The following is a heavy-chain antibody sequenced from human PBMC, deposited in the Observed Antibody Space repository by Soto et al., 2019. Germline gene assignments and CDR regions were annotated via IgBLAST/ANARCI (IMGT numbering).Heavy chain of an antibody. CDR2: IYWDDDK. V-gene: IGHV2-5*02. D-gene: IGHD3-10*01. Sequence: QITLKESGPTLVKPTQTLTLTCTFSGFSLSTSGVGVGWIRQPPGKALEWLALIYWDDDKRYSPSLKSRLTITKDTSKNQVVLTMTNMDPVDTATYYCAHISPYYYGSGSYYTAQFDYWGQGTLVTVSS. CDR1: GFSLSTSGVG. CDR3: AHISPYYYGSGSYYTAQFDY. J-gene: IGHJ4*02.